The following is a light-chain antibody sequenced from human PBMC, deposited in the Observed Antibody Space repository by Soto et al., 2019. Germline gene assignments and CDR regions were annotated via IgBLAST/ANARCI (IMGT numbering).Light chain of an antibody. V-gene: IGLV2-8*01. CDR2: EVS. CDR3: NSYAGSNNWV. J-gene: IGLJ3*02. Sequence: QSALTQPASVSGSPGQSITISCTGTSRNVGGYNYVSWYQQHPGKAPKLMIYEVSKRPSGVPDRFSGSKSGNTASLTVSGLQAEDEADYYCNSYAGSNNWVFGGGTQLTVL. CDR1: SRNVGGYNY.